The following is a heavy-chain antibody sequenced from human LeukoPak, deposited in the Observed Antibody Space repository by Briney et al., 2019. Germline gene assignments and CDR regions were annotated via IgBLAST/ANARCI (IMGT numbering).Heavy chain of an antibody. Sequence: SETLSLTCTVSGGSISSYYWSWIRQPPGKGLEWIGYVYYSGSTNYNPPLKSRVTISVDTSKNQFSLKLSSVTAADTAVYYCATNGDYPYYFDYWGQGTLVTVSS. CDR1: GGSISSYY. CDR3: ATNGDYPYYFDY. J-gene: IGHJ4*02. D-gene: IGHD4-17*01. V-gene: IGHV4-59*01. CDR2: VYYSGST.